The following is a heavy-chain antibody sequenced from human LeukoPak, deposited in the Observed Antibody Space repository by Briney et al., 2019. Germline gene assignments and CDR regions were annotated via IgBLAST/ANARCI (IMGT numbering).Heavy chain of an antibody. D-gene: IGHD5-18*01. CDR2: INHSGST. CDR3: ARGGYSYGFGY. V-gene: IGHV4-34*01. Sequence: SETLSLTCAVYGGSFSGYYWSWIRQPPGKGLEWIGEINHSGSTNYNPSLKSRVTISVDTSKNQFSLKLSSVTAADTAVYYCARGGYSYGFGYWGQGTLVTVSS. CDR1: GGSFSGYY. J-gene: IGHJ4*02.